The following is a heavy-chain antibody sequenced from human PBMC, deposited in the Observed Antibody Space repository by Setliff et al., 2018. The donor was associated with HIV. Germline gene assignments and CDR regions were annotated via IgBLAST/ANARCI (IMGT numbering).Heavy chain of an antibody. Sequence: GGSLRLSCAASGFTFSTYGMQWVRQAPGKGLEWVSYISGRSSDPNYADSVKGRFTISRDNAKNSVYLQMNSLRAEDTAMYYCVRPVREPVDWGRGTLVTVSS. CDR3: VRPVREPVD. CDR2: ISGRSSDP. J-gene: IGHJ4*02. CDR1: GFTFSTYG. V-gene: IGHV3-21*05. D-gene: IGHD6-19*01.